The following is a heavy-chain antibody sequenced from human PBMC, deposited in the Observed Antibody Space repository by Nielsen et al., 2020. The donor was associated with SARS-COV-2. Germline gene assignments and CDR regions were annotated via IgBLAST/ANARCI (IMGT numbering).Heavy chain of an antibody. CDR2: IGGNGRNI. V-gene: IGHV3-48*03. CDR1: GFPFSSYE. D-gene: IGHD5-18*01. J-gene: IGHJ6*02. CDR3: ARGGYAHGMDV. Sequence: GGSLRLSCAASGFPFSSYEMNWVRQAPGKALEWLSYIGGNGRNIFYADSVKGRFTISRDNAKNSLYLQMNSLRAEDTAVYYCARGGYAHGMDVWGQGTTVTVSS.